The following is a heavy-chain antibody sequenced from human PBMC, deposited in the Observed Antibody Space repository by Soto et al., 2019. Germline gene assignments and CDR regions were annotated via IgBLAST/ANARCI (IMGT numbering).Heavy chain of an antibody. CDR2: VSGSGGNT. J-gene: IGHJ4*02. Sequence: GGSLRLSCAASGFTFSTYAMSWVRQAPGKGLEWVSAVSGSGGNTFYADSVRGRFTISRDNSKNRLYLQMNSLRAEDTAVYYCAKGGSSSWPLPFDYWGQGTLVTVSS. CDR1: GFTFSTYA. D-gene: IGHD6-13*01. CDR3: AKGGSSSWPLPFDY. V-gene: IGHV3-23*01.